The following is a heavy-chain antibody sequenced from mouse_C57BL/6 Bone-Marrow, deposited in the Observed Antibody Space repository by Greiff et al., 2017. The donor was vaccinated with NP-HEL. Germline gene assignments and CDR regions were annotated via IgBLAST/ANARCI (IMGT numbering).Heavy chain of an antibody. CDR1: GYTFTGYW. J-gene: IGHJ3*01. CDR3: AKGNIHYGNYAWLAY. V-gene: IGHV1-9*01. CDR2: ILPGSGST. Sequence: QVQLQQSGAELMKPGASVKLSCKATGYTFTGYWIEWVKQRPGHGLEWIGEILPGSGSTNYNEKFKGKATFTADTSSNTAYMQLSSLTTEDSAIYYCAKGNIHYGNYAWLAYWGQGTLVTVSA. D-gene: IGHD2-1*01.